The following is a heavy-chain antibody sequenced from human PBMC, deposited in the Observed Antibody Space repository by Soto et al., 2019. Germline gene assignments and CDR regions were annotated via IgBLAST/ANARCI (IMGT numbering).Heavy chain of an antibody. J-gene: IGHJ6*02. CDR2: ISYDGSNK. D-gene: IGHD6-13*01. V-gene: IGHV3-30-3*01. Sequence: GGSLRLSCAASGFTFSSYAMHWVRQAPGKGLEWVAVISYDGSNKYYADSVKGRFTISRDNSKNTLYLQMNSLRAEDTAVYYCAREAGYSSSWYYYYYYGMDVWGQGTTVTV. CDR1: GFTFSSYA. CDR3: AREAGYSSSWYYYYYYGMDV.